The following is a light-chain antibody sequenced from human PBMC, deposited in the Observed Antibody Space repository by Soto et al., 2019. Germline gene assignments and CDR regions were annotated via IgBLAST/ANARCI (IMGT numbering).Light chain of an antibody. CDR2: WAS. Sequence: DIVMTQSPDSLAVSLGERATINCKSSQSVLYSSNNKSYLAWYQQKPGHPPKLLIYWASTRESGVPDRFGGSESGTDFTLTISSLQAEDVAVYYCQQYYTTPWTFGQGTKVEIK. J-gene: IGKJ1*01. CDR1: QSVLYSSNNKSY. V-gene: IGKV4-1*01. CDR3: QQYYTTPWT.